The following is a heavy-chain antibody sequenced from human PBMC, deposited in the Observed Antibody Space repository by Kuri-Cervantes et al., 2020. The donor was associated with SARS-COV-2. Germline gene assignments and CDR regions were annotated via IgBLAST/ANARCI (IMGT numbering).Heavy chain of an antibody. CDR3: ARDLWSVVRGVIARWFDP. CDR2: INPNSGGT. Sequence: ASVKVSCKASGYTFTGYYMHWVRQAPGQGLERMGWINPNSGGTNYAQKFQGRVTMTGDTSISTAYMELSRLRSDDTAVYYCARDLWSVVRGVIARWFDPWGQGTLVTVSS. J-gene: IGHJ5*02. V-gene: IGHV1-2*02. D-gene: IGHD3-10*01. CDR1: GYTFTGYY.